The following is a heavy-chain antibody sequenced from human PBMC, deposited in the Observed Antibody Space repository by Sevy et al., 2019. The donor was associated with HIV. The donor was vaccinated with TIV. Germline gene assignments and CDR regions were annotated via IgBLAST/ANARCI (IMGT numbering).Heavy chain of an antibody. CDR3: VKAIAKDGSF. CDR1: GFTFTSYW. Sequence: GGSLRLSCAGSGFTFTSYWMSWVRQAPGKGLEWVANINQDGSVKYYVDSVRGRFTISRDNARNLVFLQMSSLRVDDSALYYCVKAIAKDGSFWGQGTLVTVSS. V-gene: IGHV3-7*01. D-gene: IGHD6-13*01. CDR2: INQDGSVK. J-gene: IGHJ4*02.